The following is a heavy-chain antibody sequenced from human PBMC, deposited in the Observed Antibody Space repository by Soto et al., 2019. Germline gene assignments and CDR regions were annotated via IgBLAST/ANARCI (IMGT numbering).Heavy chain of an antibody. CDR2: IDPSDSYT. CDR3: ASFIRDGYKNYYYYGMDV. V-gene: IGHV5-10-1*01. Sequence: LGESLKISCKGSGYSFTSYWISWVRQMPGKGLEWMGRIDPSDSYTNYSPSFQGHVTISADKSISTAYLQWSSLKASDTAMYYCASFIRDGYKNYYYYGMDVWGQGTTVTVSS. J-gene: IGHJ6*02. CDR1: GYSFTSYW. D-gene: IGHD5-12*01.